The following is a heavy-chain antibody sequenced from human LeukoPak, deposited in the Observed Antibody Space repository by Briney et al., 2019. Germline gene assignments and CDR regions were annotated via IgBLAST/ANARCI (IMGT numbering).Heavy chain of an antibody. CDR3: ARGAMAGPFDY. CDR1: GFTFSSYE. D-gene: IGHD5-18*01. V-gene: IGHV3-48*03. J-gene: IGHJ4*02. CDR2: ISSSGSTI. Sequence: LPGGSLRLSCAASGFTFSSYEMNWVRQAPGKGLECVSYISSSGSTIYYADSVKGRFTISRDNAKNSLYLQMNSLRAEDTAVYYCARGAMAGPFDYWGQGTLVIVSS.